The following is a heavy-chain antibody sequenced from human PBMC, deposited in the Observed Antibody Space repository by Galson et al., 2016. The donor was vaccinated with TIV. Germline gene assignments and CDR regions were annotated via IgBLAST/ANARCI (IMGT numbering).Heavy chain of an antibody. CDR2: LSSGGTT. CDR1: HGSISSGSYY. CDR3: ARGRRGADSWSGYAFHDMDV. J-gene: IGHJ6*02. Sequence: TLSLTCTVSHGSISSGSYYWTWTRQPAGKGLEWFGPLSSGGTTNYNPSFKGGVTMSLDTSKNQFSLKVTSVTAADTAVYYCARGRRGADSWSGYAFHDMDVWGQGTTVTVSS. V-gene: IGHV4-61*02. D-gene: IGHD3-3*01.